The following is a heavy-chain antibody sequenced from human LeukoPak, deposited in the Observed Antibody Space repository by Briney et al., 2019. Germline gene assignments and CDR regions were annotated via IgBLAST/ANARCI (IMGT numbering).Heavy chain of an antibody. CDR2: FDPEDGET. CDR1: GYTLTELS. Sequence: RASVKVSCKVSGYTLTELSMHWVRQAPGKGLEWMGGFDPEDGETIYAQKFQGRVTMTEDTSTDTAYMELSSLRSEDTAVYYCATHYYGGNSDAFDIWGQGTMVTVSS. J-gene: IGHJ3*02. CDR3: ATHYYGGNSDAFDI. V-gene: IGHV1-24*01. D-gene: IGHD4-23*01.